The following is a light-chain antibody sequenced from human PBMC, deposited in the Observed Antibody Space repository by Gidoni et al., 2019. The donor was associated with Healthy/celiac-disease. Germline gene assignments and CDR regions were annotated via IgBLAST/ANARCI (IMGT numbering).Light chain of an antibody. V-gene: IGLV2-14*01. CDR1: SSDVGGYNY. J-gene: IGLJ2*01. CDR2: DVS. CDR3: SSYTSSSTPYVV. Sequence: QSALTQPASVSGSPGQSIPISCTGTSSDVGGYNYVSWYQPHPGKAPKLMIYDVSTRPSGVSNRFSVSKSGNTASLTISGLQAEDEADYYCSSYTSSSTPYVVFGGGTNLTVL.